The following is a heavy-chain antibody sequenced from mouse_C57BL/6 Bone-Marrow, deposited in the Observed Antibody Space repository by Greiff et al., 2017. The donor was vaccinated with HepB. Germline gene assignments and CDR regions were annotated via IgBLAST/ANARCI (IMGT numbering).Heavy chain of an antibody. CDR2: ISSGSSTI. Sequence: EVKLVESGGGLVKPGGSLKLSCAASGFTFSDYGMHWVRQAPEKGLEWVAYISSGSSTIYYADTVKGRFTISRDNAKNTLFLQMTSLRSEDTAMYYCAREGLLEYYFYYWGQGTTLTVSS. V-gene: IGHV5-17*01. CDR3: AREGLLEYYFYY. D-gene: IGHD3-1*01. J-gene: IGHJ2*01. CDR1: GFTFSDYG.